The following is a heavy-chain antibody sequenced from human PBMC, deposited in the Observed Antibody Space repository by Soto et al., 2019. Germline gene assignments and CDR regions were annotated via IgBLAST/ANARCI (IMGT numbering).Heavy chain of an antibody. CDR1: GFTFSSYS. Sequence: GGSLRLSCAASGFTFSSYSMNWVRQAPGKGLEWVSSISSSSSYIYYADSVKGRFTISRDNAKNSLYLQMNSLRAEDTAVYYCARDLIAVAGTAGGFFDYWGQGTLVTVSS. V-gene: IGHV3-21*01. D-gene: IGHD6-19*01. J-gene: IGHJ4*02. CDR2: ISSSSSYI. CDR3: ARDLIAVAGTAGGFFDY.